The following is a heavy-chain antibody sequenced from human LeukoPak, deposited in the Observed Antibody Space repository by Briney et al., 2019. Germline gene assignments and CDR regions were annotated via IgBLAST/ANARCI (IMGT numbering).Heavy chain of an antibody. CDR2: LSANGGTT. Sequence: GGSLRLSCSASGFIISDYAMHWVRQAPGKGLEYVSALSANGGTTYYADSVKGRFTISRDTSKNTPYLQMSSLRAEDTAMYHCVKDLYKGDSASWYFFHYWGQGTLVTVSS. V-gene: IGHV3-64D*06. CDR1: GFIISDYA. J-gene: IGHJ4*02. D-gene: IGHD2-2*01. CDR3: VKDLYKGDSASWYFFHY.